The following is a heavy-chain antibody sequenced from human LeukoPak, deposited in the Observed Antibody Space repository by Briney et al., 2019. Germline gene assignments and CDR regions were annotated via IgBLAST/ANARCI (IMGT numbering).Heavy chain of an antibody. CDR3: ARSPAYCGGDCYLSP. CDR1: GGSISSGGYS. V-gene: IGHV4-30-2*01. Sequence: SETLSLTCAVSGGSISSGGYSWSWIRQPPGKGLEWIGYIYHSGSTYYNPSLKSRVTISVDRSKNQFSLKLSSVTAADTAVYYCARSPAYCGGDCYLSPWGQGTLVTVSS. CDR2: IYHSGST. D-gene: IGHD2-21*02. J-gene: IGHJ4*02.